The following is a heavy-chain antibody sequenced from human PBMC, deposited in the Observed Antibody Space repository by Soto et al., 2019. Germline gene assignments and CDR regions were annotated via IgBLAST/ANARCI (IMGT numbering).Heavy chain of an antibody. V-gene: IGHV3-64*01. D-gene: IGHD6-6*01. J-gene: IGHJ6*03. CDR2: ISSNGVGT. CDR3: ARRARPDFYYMDV. Sequence: EVQLAESGGGLAQPGGSLRLSCGASGLPLRGNAMDWVGRAPGKGREYVSGISSNGVGTYYAKSVQGRFTISRDNSKNTVYLQMGSLRPEDMAVYYCARRARPDFYYMDVWGKGTTVTVSS. CDR1: GLPLRGNA.